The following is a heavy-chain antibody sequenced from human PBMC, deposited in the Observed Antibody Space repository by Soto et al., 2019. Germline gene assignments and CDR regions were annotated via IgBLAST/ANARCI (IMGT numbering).Heavy chain of an antibody. J-gene: IGHJ4*02. V-gene: IGHV4-30-2*01. D-gene: IGHD5-18*01. Sequence: QLQLQESGSGLVKPSDTLSLTCTVSGGAISNAAYSWSWIRQPPGKGLEWIGYIYPSGMPFYNPSLRSRVTISIDRSNDQFSLNLKSVTAADTAVYYCARERGGYGLFDSWGQGTLVTVSS. CDR2: IYPSGMP. CDR1: GGAISNAAYS. CDR3: ARERGGYGLFDS.